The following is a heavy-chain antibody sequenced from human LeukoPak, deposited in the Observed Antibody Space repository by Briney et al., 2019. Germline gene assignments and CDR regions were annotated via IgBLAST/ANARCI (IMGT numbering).Heavy chain of an antibody. J-gene: IGHJ3*02. V-gene: IGHV4-34*01. Sequence: SETLSLTCAVYGGSFSGYYWSWIRQPPGKGLEWIGEINHSGSTNYNPSLKSRVTISVDTSKNQFSLKLSSVTAADTAVYYCASLAHYDILTGYSDAFDIWGQGTMVTVSS. CDR1: GGSFSGYY. D-gene: IGHD3-9*01. CDR3: ASLAHYDILTGYSDAFDI. CDR2: INHSGST.